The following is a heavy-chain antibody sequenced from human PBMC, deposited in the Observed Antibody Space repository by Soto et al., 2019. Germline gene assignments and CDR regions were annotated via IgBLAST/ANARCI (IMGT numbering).Heavy chain of an antibody. J-gene: IGHJ5*02. V-gene: IGHV3-33*01. D-gene: IGHD2-21*02. CDR1: GFTFSSYG. Sequence: GGSLRLSCAASGFTFSSYGMHWVRQAPGKGLEWVAVIWYDGSNKYYADSVKGRFTISRDNSKNTLYLQMNSLRAEDTAVYYCARGTYVVTPINWFDPWGQGTLVTVSS. CDR2: IWYDGSNK. CDR3: ARGTYVVTPINWFDP.